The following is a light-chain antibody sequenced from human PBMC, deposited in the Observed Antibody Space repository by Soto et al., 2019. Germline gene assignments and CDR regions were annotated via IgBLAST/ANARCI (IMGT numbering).Light chain of an antibody. Sequence: QSVLTQPPSASGTPGQRVTISCSGSSSNIGSNSVYWYQQLPGTAPKLLIYTNNQRPSGVPDRFSGSKSGTSASLAISGLRSEDEADYYCASWDDSLSVHFVFGTGTKLTVL. CDR3: ASWDDSLSVHFV. V-gene: IGLV1-47*02. J-gene: IGLJ1*01. CDR2: TNN. CDR1: SSNIGSNS.